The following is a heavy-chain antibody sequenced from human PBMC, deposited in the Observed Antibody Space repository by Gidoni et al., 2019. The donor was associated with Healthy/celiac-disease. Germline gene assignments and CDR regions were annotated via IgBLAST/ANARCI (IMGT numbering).Heavy chain of an antibody. CDR2: INTSGEST. J-gene: IGHJ4*02. Sequence: QVQLVQSGAEVKKPGASVKVSCKASGYTFTSYYMHWVRQAPGQGLEWLGIINTSGESTSYAQKCQGRVNMTRDTSTSTVYMELSSLRSEDTAVYYCARDGVDGSGSYLGPEYYFDYWGQGTLVTVSS. CDR3: ARDGVDGSGSYLGPEYYFDY. D-gene: IGHD1-26*01. CDR1: GYTFTSYY. V-gene: IGHV1-46*01.